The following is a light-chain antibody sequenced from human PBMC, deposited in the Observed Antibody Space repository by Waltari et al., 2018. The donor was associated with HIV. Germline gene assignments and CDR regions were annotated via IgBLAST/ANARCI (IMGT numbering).Light chain of an antibody. V-gene: IGLV2-14*01. Sequence: SALTQPASLSGSPGQPLTIPCTLRSSHIAGYASASWYPQHPGKAPKLILYEVNNRPSGISSRFSASKSGDTASLTISGLQAEDEAEYYCSSYTTASTTVFGTGTKVTVL. CDR3: SSYTTASTTV. J-gene: IGLJ1*01. CDR1: SSHIAGYAS. CDR2: EVN.